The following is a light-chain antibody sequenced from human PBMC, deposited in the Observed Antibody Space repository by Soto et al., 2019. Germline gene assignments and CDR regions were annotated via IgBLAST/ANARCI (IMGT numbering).Light chain of an antibody. CDR1: QSVSSNF. CDR2: DAS. Sequence: LSHSTGTLSLSPGERVILSCRASQSVSSNFIAWYQQKPGQAPRLLISDASNRATGVPDRFSGSGSGTDFTLTISRLEPEDFAVYFCQQNDDSLWTFGQGTKVDIK. V-gene: IGKV3-20*01. CDR3: QQNDDSLWT. J-gene: IGKJ1*01.